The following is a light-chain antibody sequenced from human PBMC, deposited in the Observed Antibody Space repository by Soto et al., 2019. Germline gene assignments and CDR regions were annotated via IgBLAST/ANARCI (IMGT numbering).Light chain of an antibody. J-gene: IGKJ1*01. Sequence: DIPVTQHPSTLSGPLGHRFTITCLASQSVNRWLAWYQQKPGKAPKLLIYETSSLESGVPSRFGGSGSGTEFTLTIISRQPDDFAIYYCQLYNIYSWTLGQGTKVDIK. CDR2: ETS. V-gene: IGKV1-5*03. CDR1: QSVNRW. CDR3: QLYNIYSWT.